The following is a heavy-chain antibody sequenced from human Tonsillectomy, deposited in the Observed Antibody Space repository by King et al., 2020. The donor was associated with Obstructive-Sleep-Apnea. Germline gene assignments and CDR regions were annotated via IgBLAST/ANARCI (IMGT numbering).Heavy chain of an antibody. Sequence: VQLVESGGGLVQPGGSLRLSCAASGFTFSSYSMNWVRQAPGKGLEWVSYISSSSSTIYYADSVKGRFTISRDNAKNSLYLQVNSLRAEDTAVYYCARGGSGGSCYYWGQGTLVTVSS. CDR2: ISSSSSTI. CDR3: ARGGSGGSCYY. CDR1: GFTFSSYS. J-gene: IGHJ4*02. D-gene: IGHD2-15*01. V-gene: IGHV3-48*04.